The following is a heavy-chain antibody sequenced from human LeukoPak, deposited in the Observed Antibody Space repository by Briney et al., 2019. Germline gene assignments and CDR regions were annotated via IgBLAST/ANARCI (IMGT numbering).Heavy chain of an antibody. D-gene: IGHD4-23*01. V-gene: IGHV4-59*08. CDR1: GGSISSYY. J-gene: IGHJ4*02. CDR2: IYYSGST. CDR3: ARNSGDF. Sequence: SETLSLTCTVSGGSISSYYWSWIRQPPGKGLEWIGYIYYSGSTNYNPSLKSRVTISVDTSKNQFSLRLTSVTAADTAVYYCARNSGDFWGQGTLVTVSS.